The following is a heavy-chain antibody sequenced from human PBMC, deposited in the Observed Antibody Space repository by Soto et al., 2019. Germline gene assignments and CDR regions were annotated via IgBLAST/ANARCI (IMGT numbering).Heavy chain of an antibody. Sequence: SETLSLTCTVSGASISRYYWSWIRQSPGKGLEWIGYLYNTGSTIYNPSLKSRVTISVDTSKNQFSLKMNSVTAADTAVYYCARDLWVYWGLDCYPRNVWGKGTTVTFSS. J-gene: IGHJ6*04. CDR3: ARDLWVYWGLDCYPRNV. CDR1: GASISRYY. D-gene: IGHD2-21*01. CDR2: LYNTGST. V-gene: IGHV4-59*01.